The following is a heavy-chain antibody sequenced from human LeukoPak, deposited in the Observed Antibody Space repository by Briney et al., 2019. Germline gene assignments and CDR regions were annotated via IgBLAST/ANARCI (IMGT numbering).Heavy chain of an antibody. Sequence: SETLSLTCTVSGVSISSSSYYWGWIRQPPGKGLEWIGSIYYSGSTYYNPSLKSRVTISVDTSKNQFSLKLSSVTAADTAVYYCARDAEFYYYGSGSYHMGDYWGQGTLVTVSS. CDR3: ARDAEFYYYGSGSYHMGDY. J-gene: IGHJ4*02. D-gene: IGHD3-10*01. CDR2: IYYSGST. CDR1: GVSISSSSYY. V-gene: IGHV4-39*07.